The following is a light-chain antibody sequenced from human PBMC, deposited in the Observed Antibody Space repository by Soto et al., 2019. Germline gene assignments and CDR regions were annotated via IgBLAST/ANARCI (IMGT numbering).Light chain of an antibody. J-gene: IGKJ4*01. CDR1: QSISSW. V-gene: IGKV1-5*03. Sequence: DIQMTQSPSTLSASVGDRVTITCRASQSISSWLAWYQQKPGKAPKLLIYKASSLESGVPSRFSGSGSGTEFTLTISSLQPDEFATYYCQQDNSYPTFGGGTKVEIK. CDR2: KAS. CDR3: QQDNSYPT.